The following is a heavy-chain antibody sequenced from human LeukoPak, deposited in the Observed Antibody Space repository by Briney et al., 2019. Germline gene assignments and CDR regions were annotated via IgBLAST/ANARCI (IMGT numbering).Heavy chain of an antibody. V-gene: IGHV3-30*18. CDR2: ISYDGSNK. D-gene: IGHD1-26*01. CDR3: AKLVGATSDWFDP. Sequence: GRSLRLSCAASGFTFSSYGMHWVRQAPGKGLEWVAVISYDGSNKYYADSVKGRFTISRDNSKNTLYLQMNSLRAEDTAVYYCAKLVGATSDWFDPWGQGTLVTVSS. CDR1: GFTFSSYG. J-gene: IGHJ5*02.